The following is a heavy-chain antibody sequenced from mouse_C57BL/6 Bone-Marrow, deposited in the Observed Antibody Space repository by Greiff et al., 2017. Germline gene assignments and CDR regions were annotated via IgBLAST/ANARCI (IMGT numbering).Heavy chain of an antibody. Sequence: EVQLVESGGGLVQPKGSLKLSCAASGFSFNTYAMNWVRQAPGKGLEWVARIRSKSNNYATYYADSVKDRFTISRDDSESMLYLQMNNLKTEDTAMYYCVRHLTGRWYFDVWGTGTTVTVSS. CDR3: VRHLTGRWYFDV. J-gene: IGHJ1*03. V-gene: IGHV10-1*01. CDR1: GFSFNTYA. D-gene: IGHD4-1*01. CDR2: IRSKSNNYAT.